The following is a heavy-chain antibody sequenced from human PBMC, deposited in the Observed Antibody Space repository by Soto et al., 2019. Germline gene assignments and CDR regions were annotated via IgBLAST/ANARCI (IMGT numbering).Heavy chain of an antibody. D-gene: IGHD3-22*01. V-gene: IGHV4-31*03. CDR1: GDFISSGGYY. J-gene: IGHJ4*02. CDR3: ARTDSSGYYFVY. CDR2: IYSSGTT. Sequence: QVQLQESGPGLVKPSQTLSLTCTVSGDFISSGGYYWSWIRQLPGKGLEWIGYIYSSGTTYYNPSLKSRXXIXVXXSKNQFSLNLISVTAADTAVYYCARTDSSGYYFVYWGQGTLVTVFS.